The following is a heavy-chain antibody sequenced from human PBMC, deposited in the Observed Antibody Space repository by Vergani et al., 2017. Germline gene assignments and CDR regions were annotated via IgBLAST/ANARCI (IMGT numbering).Heavy chain of an antibody. Sequence: QVQLVQSGAEVKKPGASVKVSCKASGYTFTSYGISWVRQAPGQGLEWMGWISGYNGNTNFAQRLQGRVTMTTDTSTSTAYMELRSLRSDDTAVYYCARVYYDSSGYYLIDYWGQGTLVTVSS. V-gene: IGHV1-18*01. CDR3: ARVYYDSSGYYLIDY. D-gene: IGHD3-22*01. CDR2: ISGYNGNT. CDR1: GYTFTSYG. J-gene: IGHJ4*02.